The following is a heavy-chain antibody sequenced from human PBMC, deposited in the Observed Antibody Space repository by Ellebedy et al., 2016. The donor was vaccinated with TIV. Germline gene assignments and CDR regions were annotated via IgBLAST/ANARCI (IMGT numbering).Heavy chain of an antibody. CDR1: GYTFTSYA. J-gene: IGHJ4*02. D-gene: IGHD2-15*01. V-gene: IGHV1-3*01. Sequence: ASVKVSXXASGYTFTSYAMHWVRQAPGQRLEWMGWINAGNGNTKYSQKFQGRVTITRDTSASTAYMELSSLRSEDTAVYYCASGDVVGRFEPTIGGYWGQGTLVTVSS. CDR3: ASGDVVGRFEPTIGGY. CDR2: INAGNGNT.